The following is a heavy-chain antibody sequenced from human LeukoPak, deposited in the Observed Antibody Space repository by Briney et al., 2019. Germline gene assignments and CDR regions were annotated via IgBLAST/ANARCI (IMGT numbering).Heavy chain of an antibody. J-gene: IGHJ4*02. Sequence: GGSLRLSCAASGFTVSSNYMSWVRQAPGKGLEWVSVIYSGGSTYYADSVRGRFTISRDNSKNTLYLQMNSLRAEDTAVYYCARGRYSYGYFFDYWGQGTLVTVSS. V-gene: IGHV3-53*01. CDR3: ARGRYSYGYFFDY. CDR2: IYSGGST. CDR1: GFTVSSNY. D-gene: IGHD5-18*01.